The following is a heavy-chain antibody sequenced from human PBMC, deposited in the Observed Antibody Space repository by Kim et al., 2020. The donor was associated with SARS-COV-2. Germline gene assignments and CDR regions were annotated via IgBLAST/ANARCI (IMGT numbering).Heavy chain of an antibody. D-gene: IGHD3-10*01. CDR2: IYYSGST. J-gene: IGHJ4*02. CDR3: ARHGFGELLFYYFDY. Sequence: SETLSLTCTVSGGSISSSSYYWGWIRQPPGKGLEWIGSIYYSGSTYYNPSLKSRVTISVDTSKNQFSLKLSSVTAADTAVYYCARHGFGELLFYYFDYWGQGTLVTVSS. CDR1: GGSISSSSYY. V-gene: IGHV4-39*01.